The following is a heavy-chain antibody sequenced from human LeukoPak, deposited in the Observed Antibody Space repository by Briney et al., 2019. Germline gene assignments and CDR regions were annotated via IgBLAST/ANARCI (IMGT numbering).Heavy chain of an antibody. J-gene: IGHJ4*02. V-gene: IGHV4-34*01. CDR2: INHSGST. CDR1: GGSFSGYY. Sequence: NSSETLSLTCAVYGGSFSGYYWSWLRQPPGKGLEGVGEINHSGSTNYNPSLKSRVTISVDTSKNQFSLKLSSVAAADTAVYYCARGNDYVWGSYRLTPYFDYWGQGTLVTVSS. D-gene: IGHD3-16*02. CDR3: ARGNDYVWGSYRLTPYFDY.